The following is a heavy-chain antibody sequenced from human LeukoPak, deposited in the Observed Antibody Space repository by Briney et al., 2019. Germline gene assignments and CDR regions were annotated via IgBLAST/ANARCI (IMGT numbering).Heavy chain of an antibody. CDR3: AREEVVVVAATVGHYFDY. CDR2: IIPIFGIA. D-gene: IGHD2-15*01. V-gene: IGHV1-69*04. CDR1: GGTFSSYA. Sequence: ASVKVSCTASGGTFSSYAISWVRQAPGQGLEWMGRIIPIFGIANYAQKFQGRVTITADKSTSTAYMELSSLRSEDTAVYYCAREEVVVVAATVGHYFDYWGQGTLVTVSS. J-gene: IGHJ4*02.